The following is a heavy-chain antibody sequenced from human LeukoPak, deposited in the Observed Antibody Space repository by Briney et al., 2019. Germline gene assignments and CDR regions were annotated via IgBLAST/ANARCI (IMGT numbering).Heavy chain of an antibody. CDR2: IYYSGST. D-gene: IGHD4-17*01. CDR3: ARDQGPGNYGDYLGDAFDI. V-gene: IGHV4-31*03. CDR1: GGSISSGGYY. J-gene: IGHJ3*02. Sequence: SQTLSLTCTVSGGSISSGGYYWSWIRQHPGEGLEWIGYIYYSGSTYYNPSLKSRVTISVDTSKNQFSLKLSSVTAADTAVYYCARDQGPGNYGDYLGDAFDIWGQGTMVTVSS.